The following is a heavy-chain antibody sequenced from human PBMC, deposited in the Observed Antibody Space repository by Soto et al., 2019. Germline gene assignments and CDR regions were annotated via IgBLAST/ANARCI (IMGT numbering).Heavy chain of an antibody. Sequence: SVKVSCKASGGTFSSYAISWVRQAPGQGLEWMGGIIPIFGTANYAQKFQGRVTITADESTSTAYMELSSLRSEDTAVYYCARGLIVVVPAAKYRSGWGYYYFHYWGHGTLSTVSS. CDR3: ARGLIVVVPAAKYRSGWGYYYFHY. CDR2: IIPIFGTA. CDR1: GGTFSSYA. V-gene: IGHV1-69*13. J-gene: IGHJ4*01. D-gene: IGHD2-2*01.